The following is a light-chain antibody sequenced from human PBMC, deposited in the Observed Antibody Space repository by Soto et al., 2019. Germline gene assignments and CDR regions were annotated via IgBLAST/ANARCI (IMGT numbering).Light chain of an antibody. V-gene: IGKV3-15*01. CDR3: QQYNNWPGT. Sequence: EIVMTQSPATLSVSPGERATLSCRASQSVSSNLAWYQQKPGQAPRLLIYGASTRVTVVPARFSGSGSGTEFTLTISSLQSGDFAVYYCQQYNNWPGTFGQGTKVDIK. CDR1: QSVSSN. CDR2: GAS. J-gene: IGKJ1*01.